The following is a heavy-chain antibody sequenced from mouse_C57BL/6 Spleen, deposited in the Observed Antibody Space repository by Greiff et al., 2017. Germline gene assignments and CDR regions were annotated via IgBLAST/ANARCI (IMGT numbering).Heavy chain of an antibody. D-gene: IGHD1-1*01. Sequence: QVQLQQSGAELVRPGASVTLSCKASGYTFTDYEMHWVKQTPVHGLEWIGAIDPETGGTAYNQKFKGKAILTADKSSSTAYMELRSLTSEDSAVXYCTRIITTVGSYYFDYWGQGTTLTVSS. V-gene: IGHV1-15*01. CDR2: IDPETGGT. CDR1: GYTFTDYE. J-gene: IGHJ2*01. CDR3: TRIITTVGSYYFDY.